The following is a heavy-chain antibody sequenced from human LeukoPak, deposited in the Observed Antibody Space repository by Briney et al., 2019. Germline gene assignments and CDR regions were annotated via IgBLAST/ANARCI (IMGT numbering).Heavy chain of an antibody. Sequence: SETLSLTCAVSGGSISSGGYSWSWIRQPPGKGLEYIGYIYPSGSTYYNPSLKSRVTISMDRPKNQFSLKLTSLTAADTAVYYCARAYGSGSYGLGYWGQGTLVTVSS. J-gene: IGHJ4*02. V-gene: IGHV4-30-2*01. D-gene: IGHD3-10*01. CDR3: ARAYGSGSYGLGY. CDR1: GGSISSGGYS. CDR2: IYPSGST.